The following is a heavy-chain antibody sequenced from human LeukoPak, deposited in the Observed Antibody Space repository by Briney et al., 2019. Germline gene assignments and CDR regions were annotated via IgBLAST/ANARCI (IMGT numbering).Heavy chain of an antibody. CDR3: ARMTTVTTGDAFDI. Sequence: PGGSLRLSCAASGFTFSSYWMHWVRQAPGKGLVWVSRINSDGSSTSYADSVKGRFTISRDNAKNTLYLQMNSLRAEDTAVYYCARMTTVTTGDAFDIWGQGTMVTASS. CDR2: INSDGSST. J-gene: IGHJ3*02. V-gene: IGHV3-74*01. CDR1: GFTFSSYW. D-gene: IGHD4-11*01.